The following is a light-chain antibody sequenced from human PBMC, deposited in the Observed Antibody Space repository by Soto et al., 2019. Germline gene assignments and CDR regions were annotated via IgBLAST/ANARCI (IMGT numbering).Light chain of an antibody. V-gene: IGKV3-11*01. CDR1: QNVNRY. J-gene: IGKJ4*01. Sequence: ETVLTQSPATLSLSPGERATLSCRASQNVNRYVAWYQQKPGQAPRLLIYDASTRAAGVPARFSGSGSGTDFSLSISSLEPEDFAVYYCQEHNSFGGGTNVEIK. CDR2: DAS. CDR3: QEHNS.